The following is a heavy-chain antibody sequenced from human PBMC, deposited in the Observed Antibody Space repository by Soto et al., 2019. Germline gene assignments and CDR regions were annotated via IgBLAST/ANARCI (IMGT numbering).Heavy chain of an antibody. CDR1: GGSISSGGYY. D-gene: IGHD6-13*01. CDR3: ASVGAAAGWFDS. V-gene: IGHV4-31*03. Sequence: PSETLSLTCTVSGGSISSGGYYWSWIRQHPGKGLEWIGYIYYSGSTYYNPSLKSRVTISVDTSKNQFSLKLSSVTAADTAVYYCASVGAAAGWFDSWGQGTLVTVSS. J-gene: IGHJ5*01. CDR2: IYYSGST.